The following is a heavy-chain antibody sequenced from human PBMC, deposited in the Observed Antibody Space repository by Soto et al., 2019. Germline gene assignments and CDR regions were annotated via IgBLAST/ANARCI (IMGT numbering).Heavy chain of an antibody. CDR1: GFTFSSYS. CDR3: ARAIGSGSHNYYYYYYMDV. Sequence: GGSLRLSCAASGFTFSSYSMNWFRQAPGKGLEWVSSISSSSSYIYYADSVKGRFTISRDNAKNSLYLQMNSLRAEDTAVYYCARAIGSGSHNYYYYYYMDVWGKGTTVTVSS. J-gene: IGHJ6*03. D-gene: IGHD3-10*01. CDR2: ISSSSSYI. V-gene: IGHV3-21*01.